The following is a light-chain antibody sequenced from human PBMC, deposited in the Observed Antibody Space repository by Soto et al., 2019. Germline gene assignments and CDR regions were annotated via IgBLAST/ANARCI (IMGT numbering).Light chain of an antibody. CDR2: DVN. CDR3: SSYTSSAIVI. CDR1: NNDVGAYNY. Sequence: QSVLTQPASVSGSPGQSITISCSGTNNDVGAYNYVSWYQQYPGKAPKLLIYDVNNRPSGVSNRFSGSKSGNTASLTISGLQAEDEADYYCSSYTSSAIVIFGGGTKVTVL. J-gene: IGLJ2*01. V-gene: IGLV2-14*01.